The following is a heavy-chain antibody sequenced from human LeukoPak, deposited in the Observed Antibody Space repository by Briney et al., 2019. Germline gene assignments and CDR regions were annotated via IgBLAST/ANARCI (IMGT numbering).Heavy chain of an antibody. J-gene: IGHJ5*02. V-gene: IGHV1-2*02. CDR1: GYTFTAYY. Sequence: GASVKVSCKASGYTFTAYYIHWVRQAPGQGLEWMGWINPNSGGTNYAQNFQGRVTMTRDTSISTAYMELSRLRSDDTAVYYCARDLGVVVTATAFDPWGQGTLVTVSS. CDR3: ARDLGVVVTATAFDP. CDR2: INPNSGGT. D-gene: IGHD2-21*02.